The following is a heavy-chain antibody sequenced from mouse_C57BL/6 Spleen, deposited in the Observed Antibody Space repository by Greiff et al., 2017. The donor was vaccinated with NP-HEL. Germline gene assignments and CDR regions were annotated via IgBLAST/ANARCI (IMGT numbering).Heavy chain of an antibody. Sequence: QVQLQQPGAELVMPGASVKLSCKASGYTFTSYWMHWVKQRPGQGLEWIGEIDPSDSYTNYNKKFKGKSTLTVDKSSSTAYMQLSSLTSEDSAVYDCASGDYGNPSYWGQGTLVTVSA. CDR3: ASGDYGNPSY. CDR1: GYTFTSYW. D-gene: IGHD2-1*01. CDR2: IDPSDSYT. J-gene: IGHJ3*01. V-gene: IGHV1-69*01.